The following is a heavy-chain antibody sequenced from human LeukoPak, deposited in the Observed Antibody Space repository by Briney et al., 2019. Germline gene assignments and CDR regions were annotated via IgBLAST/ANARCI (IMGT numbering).Heavy chain of an antibody. V-gene: IGHV4-39*01. CDR2: IYYSGTT. Sequence: SETLSLTCSVSDGSISSRSHYWRWIRQSPGKGLEWIGSIYYSGTTFYNPSLQSRVSISVDTSRNEFSLRLNSVTAADTAVYYCARRNDYDFWSGNQYYFDYWGLGALVTVSS. CDR3: ARRNDYDFWSGNQYYFDY. CDR1: DGSISSRSHY. D-gene: IGHD3-3*01. J-gene: IGHJ4*02.